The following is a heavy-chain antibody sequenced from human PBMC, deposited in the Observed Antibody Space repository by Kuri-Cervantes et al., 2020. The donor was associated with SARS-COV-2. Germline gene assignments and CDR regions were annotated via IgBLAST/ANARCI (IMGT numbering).Heavy chain of an antibody. CDR1: GYSISSGYY. J-gene: IGHJ4*02. CDR2: IYPSGST. CDR3: ARRPGQSVGFDY. Sequence: GSLRLSCAVSGYSISSGYYWGWIRQPPGKGLEWIGSIYPSGSTYYSPSLKSRVTISVEKSKNQFSLKLNSVTAADTATYYCARRPGQSVGFDYWGQGTLVTVSS. V-gene: IGHV4-38-2*01. D-gene: IGHD2-15*01.